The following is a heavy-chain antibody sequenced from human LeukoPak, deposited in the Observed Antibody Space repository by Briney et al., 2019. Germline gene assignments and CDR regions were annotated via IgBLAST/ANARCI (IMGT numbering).Heavy chain of an antibody. J-gene: IGHJ5*02. CDR1: GGTFSSYA. D-gene: IGHD6-13*01. CDR2: IIPIFVTA. Sequence: SVKVSCKASGGTFSSYAISWVRQAPGQGLEWMGGIIPIFVTANYARKFQGRVTITADESTSTAYVELSSLRSEDTAVYYCARGGWSGDSSSWFPSWFDPWGQGTLVTVSS. CDR3: ARGGWSGDSSSWFPSWFDP. V-gene: IGHV1-69*13.